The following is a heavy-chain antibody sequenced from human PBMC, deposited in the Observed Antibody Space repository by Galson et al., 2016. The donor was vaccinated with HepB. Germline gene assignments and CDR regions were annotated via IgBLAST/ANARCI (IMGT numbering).Heavy chain of an antibody. J-gene: IGHJ3*02. CDR2: ISITSGYK. D-gene: IGHD3-10*01. Sequence: SLRLSCAASGFTFSTYSMNWVRQAPGKGLEWVSFISITSGYKYYADSLKGRVTISRDNAKNTLHLQTNSLRAEDTAVYYCARDNTILWFGELIGNAFDIWGQGTLVTVSS. CDR3: ARDNTILWFGELIGNAFDI. CDR1: GFTFSTYS. V-gene: IGHV3-21*01.